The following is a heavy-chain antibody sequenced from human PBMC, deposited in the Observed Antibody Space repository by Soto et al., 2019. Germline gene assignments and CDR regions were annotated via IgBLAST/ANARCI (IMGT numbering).Heavy chain of an antibody. J-gene: IGHJ4*02. V-gene: IGHV1-69*06. CDR2: LIPLFGTT. CDR3: ARGPNWGYRFDS. CDR1: GGTFSGHA. Sequence: QVQLVQSGAEVKKPGSSVKVSCEASGGTFSGHAISWVRQAPGQGPEWMGGLIPLFGTTQHAQNFQDRLTINAEKSTSTAYMELTSVRFVDTAIYYCARGPNWGYRFDSWGQGTLVTVSS. D-gene: IGHD7-27*01.